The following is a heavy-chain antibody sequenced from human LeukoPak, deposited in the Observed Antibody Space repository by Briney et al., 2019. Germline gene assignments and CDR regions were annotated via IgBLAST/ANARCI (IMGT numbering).Heavy chain of an antibody. CDR2: MNPNSGNT. Sequence: GASVKVSCKASGYTFTSYDINWVRQATGQGLEWMGWMNPNSGNTGYAQKFQGRVTITRNTSISTACMELSSLRSGDTAVYYCARGRLGNYPAGMSYYYYYYMDVWGKGTTVTVSS. V-gene: IGHV1-8*03. CDR1: GYTFTSYD. CDR3: ARGRLGNYPAGMSYYYYYYMDV. D-gene: IGHD1-7*01. J-gene: IGHJ6*03.